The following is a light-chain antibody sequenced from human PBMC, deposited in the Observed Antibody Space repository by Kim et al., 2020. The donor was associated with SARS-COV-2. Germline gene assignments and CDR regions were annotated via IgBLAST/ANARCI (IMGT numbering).Light chain of an antibody. J-gene: IGLJ1*01. CDR1: NLGNKY. Sequence: SYELTQPPSASVFPGQTASISCSGDNLGNKYAYWYQQKPGQSPVVVIYEDTKRPSGIPERFSGSNSGNTATLTISGTQAMDEADYYCQAWDSSTAVFGTGTKVTVL. V-gene: IGLV3-1*01. CDR2: EDT. CDR3: QAWDSSTAV.